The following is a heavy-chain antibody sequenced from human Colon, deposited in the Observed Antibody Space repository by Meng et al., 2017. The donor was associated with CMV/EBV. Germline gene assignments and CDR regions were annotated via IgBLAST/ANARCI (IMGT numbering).Heavy chain of an antibody. Sequence: GGSLRLSCAASGSSFSNSWMIWVRRAPGKGLEWVAKTNEDGSDKYYVDSVKGRFTIFRDNAKNSVYLQMNSLRAEDTAVYYCARAYGDYRFDPWGQGTLVTVSS. D-gene: IGHD4-17*01. V-gene: IGHV3-7*04. CDR2: TNEDGSDK. CDR1: GSSFSNSW. CDR3: ARAYGDYRFDP. J-gene: IGHJ5*02.